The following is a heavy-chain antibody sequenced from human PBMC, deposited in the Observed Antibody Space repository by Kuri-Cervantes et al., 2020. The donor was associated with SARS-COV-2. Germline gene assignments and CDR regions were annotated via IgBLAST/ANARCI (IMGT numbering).Heavy chain of an antibody. CDR3: ARDQRNANWDY. D-gene: IGHD2-2*01. CDR1: GFNFSPYP. Sequence: LSLTCVVSGFNFSPYPINWVRQAPGKGLEWVAYIHGTRNIIYYADSVKGRFTVSRDNARNSLFLQMSSLRAEDTALYYCARDQRNANWDYWGQGTLVTVSS. J-gene: IGHJ4*02. V-gene: IGHV3-48*01. CDR2: IHGTRNII.